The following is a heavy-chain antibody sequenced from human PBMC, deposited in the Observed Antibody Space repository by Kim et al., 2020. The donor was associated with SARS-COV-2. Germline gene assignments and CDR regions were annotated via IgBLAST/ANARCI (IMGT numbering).Heavy chain of an antibody. CDR3: AKETQTCHSSAYYGDS. CDR1: GFTFRNYG. Sequence: GGSLRLSCAASGFTFRNYGMHWVRQAPGKGLEWVAVISYDGSNNYHADSVKGRFTISRDNSKNTLYLQMNSLRAEDTAVYYCAKETQTCHSSAYYGDSWGQGTLVTVSS. D-gene: IGHD3-22*01. J-gene: IGHJ4*02. CDR2: ISYDGSNN. V-gene: IGHV3-30*18.